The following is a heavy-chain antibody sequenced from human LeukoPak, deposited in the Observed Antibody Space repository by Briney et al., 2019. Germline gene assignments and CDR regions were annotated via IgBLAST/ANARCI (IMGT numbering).Heavy chain of an antibody. Sequence: SVKDSCKASGYTFTGYYMHWVRQAPGQGLEWMGWINAGNGNTKYSQEFQGRVTITRDTSASTAYMELSSLRSEDMAVYYCARATRSGSYFFDYWGQGTLVTVSS. J-gene: IGHJ4*02. CDR1: GYTFTGYY. V-gene: IGHV1-3*03. D-gene: IGHD3-10*01. CDR3: ARATRSGSYFFDY. CDR2: INAGNGNT.